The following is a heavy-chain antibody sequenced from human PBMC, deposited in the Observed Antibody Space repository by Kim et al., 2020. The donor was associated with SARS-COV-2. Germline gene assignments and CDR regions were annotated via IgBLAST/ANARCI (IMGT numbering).Heavy chain of an antibody. D-gene: IGHD3-10*01. V-gene: IGHV3-48*02. Sequence: GGSLRLSCAASGFTFSSYSMNWARQAPGKGLEWVSYISSSSSTIYYADSVKGRFTISRDNAKNSLYLQMNSLRDEDTAVYYCARDLTMVRGSNWFDPWGQGTLVTVSS. J-gene: IGHJ5*02. CDR2: ISSSSSTI. CDR1: GFTFSSYS. CDR3: ARDLTMVRGSNWFDP.